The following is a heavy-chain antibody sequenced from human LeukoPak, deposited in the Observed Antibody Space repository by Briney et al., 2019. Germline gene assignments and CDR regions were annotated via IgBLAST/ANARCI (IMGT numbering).Heavy chain of an antibody. Sequence: ASVKVSCKASGGTFSSYAISWVRQAPGQGLEWMGRIIPILGIANHAQKFQGRVTITADKSTSTAYMELSSLRSEDTAVYYCAREPYYDSSGTFDYWGQGTLVTVSS. CDR1: GGTFSSYA. J-gene: IGHJ4*02. CDR3: AREPYYDSSGTFDY. V-gene: IGHV1-69*04. CDR2: IIPILGIA. D-gene: IGHD3-22*01.